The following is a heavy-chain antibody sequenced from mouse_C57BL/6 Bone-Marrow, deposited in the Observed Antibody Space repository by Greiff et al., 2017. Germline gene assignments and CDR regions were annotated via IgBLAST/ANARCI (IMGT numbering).Heavy chain of an antibody. D-gene: IGHD2-12*01. CDR2: INPYNGGT. V-gene: IGHV1-19*01. CDR1: GYTFTDYY. J-gene: IGHJ2*01. CDR3: ARGDYSLDY. Sequence: VQLQQSGPVLVKPGASVKMSCKASGYTFTDYYMNWVKQSHGKSLEWIGVINPYNGGTSYNQKFKGKATLTVDKSSSTAYMELNSLTSEDSAFYYCARGDYSLDYWGQGTTLTVSS.